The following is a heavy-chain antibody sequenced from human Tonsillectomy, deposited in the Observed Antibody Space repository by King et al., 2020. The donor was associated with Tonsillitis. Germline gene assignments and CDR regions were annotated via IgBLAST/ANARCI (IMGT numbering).Heavy chain of an antibody. D-gene: IGHD2-8*01. J-gene: IGHJ3*02. Sequence: VQLVQSGGGVVQPGRSLRLSCAASGFTFSNYPMHWVRQAPGKGLEWVAVISYDGSNKYYADSVKGRFTISRDNSKTTLYLQMNSLRAEDTAVYYCARDLGVRCTNGVCYTETAFDIWGQGTMVTVSS. CDR2: ISYDGSNK. CDR3: ARDLGVRCTNGVCYTETAFDI. CDR1: GFTFSNYP. V-gene: IGHV3-30-3*01.